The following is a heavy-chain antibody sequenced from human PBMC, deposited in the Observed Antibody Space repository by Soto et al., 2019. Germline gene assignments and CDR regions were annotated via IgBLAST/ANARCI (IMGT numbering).Heavy chain of an antibody. V-gene: IGHV4-59*01. D-gene: IGHD3-10*01. CDR2: IYYSGST. CDR1: GGSISSYY. J-gene: IGHJ4*02. CDR3: ARARLDYYGSGSYYRLDY. Sequence: SETLSLTCTVSGGSISSYYWSWIRQPPGKGLEWIGYIYYSGSTNYNPSLKSRVTISVDTSKNQFSLRLSSVTAADTAVYYCARARLDYYGSGSYYRLDYWGQGTLVTVSS.